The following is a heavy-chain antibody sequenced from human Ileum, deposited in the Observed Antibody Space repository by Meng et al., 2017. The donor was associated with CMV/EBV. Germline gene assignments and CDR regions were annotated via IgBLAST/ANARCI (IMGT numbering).Heavy chain of an antibody. CDR3: ARGGGTPIRGVLPFDF. D-gene: IGHD3-10*01. J-gene: IGHJ4*02. CDR1: VWSFIPYY. CDR2: IDHTGST. Sequence: QGRRQHVGAGLFRPSETLTLSCAVYVWSFIPYYWSWIRQSPRKGLEWIAEIDHTGSTNYNPSLRSRVTISIDTSSSHFSLNLTSATAADTAVYYCARGGGTPIRGVLPFDFWGQGTLVTVSS. V-gene: IGHV4-34*01.